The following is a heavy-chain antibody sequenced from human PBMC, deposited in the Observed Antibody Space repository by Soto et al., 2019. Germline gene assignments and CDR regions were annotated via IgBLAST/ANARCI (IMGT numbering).Heavy chain of an antibody. J-gene: IGHJ4*02. CDR2: ISGSGGST. CDR1: GFTFSSYA. Sequence: LRLSCAASGFTFSSYAMSWVRQAPGKGLEWVSAISGSGGSTYYADSVKGRFTISRDNSKNTLYLQMNSLRAEDTAVYYCAKDAGRGYSYGYPFDYWGQGTLVTVSS. D-gene: IGHD5-18*01. V-gene: IGHV3-23*01. CDR3: AKDAGRGYSYGYPFDY.